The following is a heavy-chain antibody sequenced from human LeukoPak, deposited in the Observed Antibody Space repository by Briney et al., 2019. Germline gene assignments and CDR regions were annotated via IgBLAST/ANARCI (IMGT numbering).Heavy chain of an antibody. CDR1: GFTFSSYG. V-gene: IGHV3-30*18. CDR3: AKDGGCSSSSCYSPYYFDY. D-gene: IGHD2-2*01. J-gene: IGHJ4*02. Sequence: GGSLRLSCAASGFTFSSYGMHWVRQGPGKGLEWVAVISYDGSKKYYADSVKGRFTISRDKSKNTLYLQMNSLRAEDTAVYYCAKDGGCSSSSCYSPYYFDYWGQGTLVTVSS. CDR2: ISYDGSKK.